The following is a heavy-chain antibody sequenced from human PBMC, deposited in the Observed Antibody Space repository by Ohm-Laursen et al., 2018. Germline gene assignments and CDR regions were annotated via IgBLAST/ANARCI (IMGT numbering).Heavy chain of an antibody. CDR3: VKDTREQRGAYYGLDV. CDR2: INWHSGLI. CDR1: GFTFDDFA. Sequence: SLRLSCAAPGFTFDDFAMHWVRQAPGKGLEWVSGINWHSGLIAYADSVRGRFFISRDNAKNSLHLQMNSLRGEDTALYYCVKDTREQRGAYYGLDVWGQGTTVTVSS. D-gene: IGHD1/OR15-1a*01. V-gene: IGHV3-9*01. J-gene: IGHJ6*02.